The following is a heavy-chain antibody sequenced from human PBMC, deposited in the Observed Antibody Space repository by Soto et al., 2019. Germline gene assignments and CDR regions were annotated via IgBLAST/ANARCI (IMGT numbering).Heavy chain of an antibody. CDR2: IIPILGKV. D-gene: IGHD2-2*01. CDR1: GGTFSSYT. V-gene: IGHV1-69*02. J-gene: IGHJ6*02. Sequence: GASVKVSCKASGGTFSSYTINWMRQAPGQGLEWMGRIIPILGKVTYPQKFQDRVTITADRSTSTAYMELNSLRSEDTAVYYCSRFYLKLVPAAGLPDYYGMDVWGQGTTVTVSS. CDR3: SRFYLKLVPAAGLPDYYGMDV.